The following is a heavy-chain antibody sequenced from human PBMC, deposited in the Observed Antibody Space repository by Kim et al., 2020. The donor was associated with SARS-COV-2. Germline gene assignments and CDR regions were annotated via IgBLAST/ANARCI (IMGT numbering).Heavy chain of an antibody. J-gene: IGHJ4*02. CDR1: GFTFDDYA. Sequence: GGSLRLSCAASGFTFDDYAMHWVRQAPGKGLEWVSGISWNSGSIGYADSVKGRFTISRDNAKNSLYLQMNSLRAEDTALYYCAKVGHGRTYYFDYWGQGTLVTVSS. D-gene: IGHD3-3*01. CDR2: ISWNSGSI. CDR3: AKVGHGRTYYFDY. V-gene: IGHV3-9*01.